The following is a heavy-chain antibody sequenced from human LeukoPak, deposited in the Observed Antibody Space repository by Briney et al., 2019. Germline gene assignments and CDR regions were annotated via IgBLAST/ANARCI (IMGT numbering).Heavy chain of an antibody. J-gene: IGHJ5*02. D-gene: IGHD2-15*01. CDR1: GYTYTGYY. V-gene: IGHV1-2*06. CDR3: ARALGYCSGGSCYGPFDL. Sequence: ASVKVSCKASGYTYTGYYMHWVRQAPGQGLEWVGRINPNSGGTNYAQKFQGRVTMTRDTSISTAYMELSRLRSDDTAVYYCARALGYCSGGSCYGPFDLWGHGTLVTVSS. CDR2: INPNSGGT.